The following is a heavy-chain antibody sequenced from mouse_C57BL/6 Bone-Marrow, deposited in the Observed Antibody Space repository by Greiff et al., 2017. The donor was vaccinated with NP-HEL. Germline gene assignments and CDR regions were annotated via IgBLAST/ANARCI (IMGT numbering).Heavy chain of an antibody. V-gene: IGHV14-2*01. CDR1: GFNIKDYY. CDR2: IDPEDGET. Sequence: EVKLVESGAELVKPGASVKLSCTASGFNIKDYYMHWVKQRNEQGLEWIGRIDPEDGETKYAPKFQGKATITADTSSNTAYLHLSSLTSEDTAVYYCARRRWLPFDYWGQGTTLTVSS. D-gene: IGHD2-3*01. J-gene: IGHJ2*01. CDR3: ARRRWLPFDY.